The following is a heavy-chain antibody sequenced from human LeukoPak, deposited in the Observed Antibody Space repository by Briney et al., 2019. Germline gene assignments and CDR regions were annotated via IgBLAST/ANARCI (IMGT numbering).Heavy chain of an antibody. J-gene: IGHJ4*02. V-gene: IGHV1-18*01. CDR1: GYTFTSYG. CDR3: ARSGWSRCSGGSCYSQLDTAMAS. Sequence: ASVKVSCKASGYTFTSYGLSWVRQAPGQGLEWMGWISAYNGNTNYAQKLQGRVTMTTDTSTSTAYMELRSLRSDDTAVYYCARSGWSRCSGGSCYSQLDTAMASWGQGTLVTVSS. CDR2: ISAYNGNT. D-gene: IGHD2-15*01.